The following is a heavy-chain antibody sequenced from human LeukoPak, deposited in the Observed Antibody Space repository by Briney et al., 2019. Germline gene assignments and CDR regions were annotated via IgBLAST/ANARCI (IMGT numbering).Heavy chain of an antibody. D-gene: IGHD1-26*01. J-gene: IGHJ4*02. CDR2: INLSGSAK. CDR3: AAWALHSNY. Sequence: GGSLRLSCSDSGFYFSAYWMNWGRQGPGKGPEWVGDINLSGSAKLYVDSVKGRCTISRDNAQNSLYPHLTSLRVEDTAVYYCAAWALHSNYWGQGTLVTVSS. CDR1: GFYFSAYW. V-gene: IGHV3-7*01.